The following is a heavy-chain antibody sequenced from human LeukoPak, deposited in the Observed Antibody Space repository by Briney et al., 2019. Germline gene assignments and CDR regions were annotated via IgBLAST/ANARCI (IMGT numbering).Heavy chain of an antibody. Sequence: KPSETLSLTCTVSRASISDNYWSWSRQPAGKALECIGRTYTSGDTNYNPSLKSRASVSVDTSKNQFYLSLRYVTAADTAVYYCTIGGASGSLAHWGPGTLVTVSS. J-gene: IGHJ4*02. CDR1: RASISDNY. V-gene: IGHV4-4*07. CDR3: TIGGASGSLAH. D-gene: IGHD6-13*01. CDR2: TYTSGDT.